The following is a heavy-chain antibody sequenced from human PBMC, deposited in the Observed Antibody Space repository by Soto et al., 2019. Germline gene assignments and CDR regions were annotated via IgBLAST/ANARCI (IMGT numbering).Heavy chain of an antibody. D-gene: IGHD1-26*01. CDR1: GGSISSYY. Sequence: PSETLSLTCTISGGSISSYYWDWIRQPLGKGLEWIGYIYYSGSTDYNPSLKSRVTISVDTSKNQFSLKMNSVTAADAAVYYCARRGGKYARSNWFDPWGQGILVTVSS. CDR3: ARRGGKYARSNWFDP. CDR2: IYYSGST. V-gene: IGHV4-59*08. J-gene: IGHJ5*02.